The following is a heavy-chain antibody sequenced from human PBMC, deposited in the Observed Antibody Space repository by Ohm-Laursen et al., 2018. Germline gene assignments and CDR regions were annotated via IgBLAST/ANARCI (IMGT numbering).Heavy chain of an antibody. Sequence: GSLRLSCAASGFTFSSYAMSWVRQAPGKGLEWVSAISGSGGSTYYADSVKGRFTISRDNSKNTLYLQMNSLRAEDTALYYCAKGGSYYYVMDVWGQGTTVTVSS. CDR1: GFTFSSYA. J-gene: IGHJ6*02. D-gene: IGHD3-16*01. CDR3: AKGGSYYYVMDV. CDR2: ISGSGGST. V-gene: IGHV3-23*01.